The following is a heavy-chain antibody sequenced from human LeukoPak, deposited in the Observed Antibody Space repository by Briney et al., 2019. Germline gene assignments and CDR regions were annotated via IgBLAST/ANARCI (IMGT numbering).Heavy chain of an antibody. CDR2: ISGSGTAT. D-gene: IGHD3-3*01. V-gene: IGHV3-23*01. CDR3: AKELHYDFWSGYLYTFDS. J-gene: IGHJ4*02. CDR1: GFTFSVYA. Sequence: GGSLGLSCAASGFTFSVYAMSWVRQAPGKGLEWVSGISGSGTATYYADSLKGRFTISRDNSEDTLYLQMNSLRAEDTAIYYCAKELHYDFWSGYLYTFDSWGQGTLVTVSS.